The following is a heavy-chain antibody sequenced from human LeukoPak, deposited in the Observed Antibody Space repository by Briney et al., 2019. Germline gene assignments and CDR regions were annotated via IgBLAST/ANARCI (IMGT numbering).Heavy chain of an antibody. CDR2: ISGSGGST. J-gene: IGHJ4*02. CDR3: AKTSLTSHVRGFFDY. D-gene: IGHD1-14*01. V-gene: IGHV3-23*01. Sequence: GGPLRLSCAASRSAFSTYAMTWVRQAPGKGLEWVSAISGSGGSTYYADSVKGRFTISRDNSKNTLYLQMNSLRAEDTAVYYCAKTSLTSHVRGFFDYWGQGTLVTVSS. CDR1: RSAFSTYA.